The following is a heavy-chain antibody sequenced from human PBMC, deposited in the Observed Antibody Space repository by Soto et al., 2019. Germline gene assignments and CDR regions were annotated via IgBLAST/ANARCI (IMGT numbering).Heavy chain of an antibody. Sequence: XETLSLTCTVAGCSISSYYWSWIRQPPGKGLQWIGYTYYSGSTTYNPSLKSRVTISVDSSKNQFSLKLDSVTPADTAVYYCARVRGTAGKRYFDYRGPGTLVTVSS. CDR3: ARVRGTAGKRYFDY. D-gene: IGHD6-13*01. CDR1: GCSISSYY. V-gene: IGHV4-59*01. J-gene: IGHJ4*02. CDR2: TYYSGST.